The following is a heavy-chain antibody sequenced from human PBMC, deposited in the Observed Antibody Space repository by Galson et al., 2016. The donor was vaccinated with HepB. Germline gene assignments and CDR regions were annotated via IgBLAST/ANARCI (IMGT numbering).Heavy chain of an antibody. Sequence: SLRLSCAASGFTFSSYAMHWVRQTPGKGLEWVAVISSDGSIKYYADSVKGRFTISRDNSKNTLYLHMNSLRAEDTAVYYCARDITIFGLVRYYFDYWGQGTLVTVSS. D-gene: IGHD3-3*01. CDR3: ARDITIFGLVRYYFDY. V-gene: IGHV3-30-3*01. CDR1: GFTFSSYA. J-gene: IGHJ4*02. CDR2: ISSDGSIK.